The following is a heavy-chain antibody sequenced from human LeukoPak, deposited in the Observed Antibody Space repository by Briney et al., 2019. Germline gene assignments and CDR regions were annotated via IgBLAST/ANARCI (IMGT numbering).Heavy chain of an antibody. Sequence: SETLSLTCAVYGGSFSGYYWSWIRQPPGKGLEWIGEINHSGSTNYNPSLKSRVTISVDTSKNQFSLKLSSVTAADTAVYYCARGAYCSSINCYGFDYWGQGTQVTASS. CDR1: GGSFSGYY. J-gene: IGHJ4*02. CDR2: INHSGST. D-gene: IGHD2-2*01. V-gene: IGHV4-34*01. CDR3: ARGAYCSSINCYGFDY.